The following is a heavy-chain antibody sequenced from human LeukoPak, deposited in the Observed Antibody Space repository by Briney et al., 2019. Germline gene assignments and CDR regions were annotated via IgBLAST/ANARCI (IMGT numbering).Heavy chain of an antibody. D-gene: IGHD3-16*01. CDR2: IHPADSHT. V-gene: IGHV5-51*01. CDR3: ARRAHDYIWGSNSYDVFDL. Sequence: HGESLKISCKGSGYTFIDYSIAWVRQMPGKGLEWMGFIHPADSHTTYSPSFQGQVTFSADKSTNTAYLQWSSLKASDTAMYYCARRAHDYIWGSNSYDVFDLWGQGTMVTVSS. J-gene: IGHJ3*01. CDR1: GYTFIDYS.